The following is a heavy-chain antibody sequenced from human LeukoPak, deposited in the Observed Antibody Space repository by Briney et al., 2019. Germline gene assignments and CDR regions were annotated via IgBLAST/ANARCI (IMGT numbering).Heavy chain of an antibody. D-gene: IGHD3-10*01. Sequence: GASVKVSCKASGYTFTGYYMHWVRQAPGQGLEWMGWINPNSGGTNYAQKFQGRVTMTRDTSISTAYMEPSRLRSDDTAVYYCARPSEGILWFGEPFDYWGQGTLVTVSS. CDR2: INPNSGGT. CDR3: ARPSEGILWFGEPFDY. V-gene: IGHV1-2*02. J-gene: IGHJ4*02. CDR1: GYTFTGYY.